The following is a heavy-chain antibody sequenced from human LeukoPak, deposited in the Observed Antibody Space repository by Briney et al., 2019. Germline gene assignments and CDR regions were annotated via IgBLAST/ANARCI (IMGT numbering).Heavy chain of an antibody. CDR3: AREGPPGDTNPHFDY. CDR1: GGTFSSYA. Sequence: GASVKVSCKASGGTFSSYAISWVRQAPGQGLEWMGWINPNSGGTNYAQNFQGRVTMTRDTSISTAYMELSRLRYDDTAVYYCAREGPPGDTNPHFDYWGQGILVTVSS. J-gene: IGHJ4*02. CDR2: INPNSGGT. V-gene: IGHV1-2*02. D-gene: IGHD3-10*01.